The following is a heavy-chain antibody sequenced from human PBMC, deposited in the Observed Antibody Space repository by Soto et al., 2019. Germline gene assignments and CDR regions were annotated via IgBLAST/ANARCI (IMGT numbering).Heavy chain of an antibody. V-gene: IGHV4-59*01. CDR1: GGSISTYY. CDR3: ARGGEFWSGASRGYFDY. CDR2: IYYSGST. Sequence: QVQLQESGPGLVKPSETLSLTCTVSGGSISTYYWTWIRQPPGKGLEWIGYIYYSGSTNYNPSLKSRVTISVDTSRTQFSLKLSSGTAADTAVYYCARGGEFWSGASRGYFDYWGQGTLVTVSS. J-gene: IGHJ4*02. D-gene: IGHD3-3*01.